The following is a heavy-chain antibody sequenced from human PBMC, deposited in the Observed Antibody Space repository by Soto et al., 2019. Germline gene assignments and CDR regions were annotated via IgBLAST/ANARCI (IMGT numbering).Heavy chain of an antibody. D-gene: IGHD3-10*01. CDR2: IDHNGGI. Sequence: QVQLQESGPGLVKPSETLSLTCTVSSDSSGSYKWSWIRQTPGKGLEWIGYIDHNGGISYNPSLRSRITITISIDTSTKQVSLRLSSVTAADTAVYYCVRQGFGPLHGLVDVWGQGTTVTVSS. CDR1: SDSSGSYK. V-gene: IGHV4-59*08. J-gene: IGHJ6*02. CDR3: VRQGFGPLHGLVDV.